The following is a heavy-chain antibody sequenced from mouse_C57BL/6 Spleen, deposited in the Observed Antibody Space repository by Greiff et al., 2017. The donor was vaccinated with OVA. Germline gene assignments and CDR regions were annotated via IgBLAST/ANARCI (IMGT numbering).Heavy chain of an antibody. J-gene: IGHJ2*01. CDR2: IDPETGGT. Sequence: VHLVESGAELVRPGASVTLSCKASGYTFTDYEMHWVKQTPVHGLEWIGAIDPETGGTAYNQKFKGKAILTADKSSSTAYMELRSLTSEDSAVYYCTRSYSNYERGSYFDYWGQGTTLTVAS. D-gene: IGHD2-5*01. V-gene: IGHV1-15*01. CDR1: GYTFTDYE. CDR3: TRSYSNYERGSYFDY.